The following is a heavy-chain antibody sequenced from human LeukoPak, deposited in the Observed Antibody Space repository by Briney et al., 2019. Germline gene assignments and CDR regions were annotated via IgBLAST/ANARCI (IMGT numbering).Heavy chain of an antibody. Sequence: SETLSLTCIVSGGSIYTSSCYWDWVRQPPGKGLEWIGSIYYNGNTYYNPSLSSRATMSIDTSKNQFSLKLNSMTAADTAVYYCARREEDNNHHRYFGSWGQGTLVTVSS. V-gene: IGHV4-39*07. D-gene: IGHD3-16*02. CDR3: ARREEDNNHHRYFGS. CDR1: GGSIYTSSCY. CDR2: IYYNGNT. J-gene: IGHJ4*02.